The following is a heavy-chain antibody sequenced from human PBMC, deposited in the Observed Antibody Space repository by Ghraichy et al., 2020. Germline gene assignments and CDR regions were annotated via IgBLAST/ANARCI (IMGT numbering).Heavy chain of an antibody. J-gene: IGHJ6*02. V-gene: IGHV4-4*09. Sequence: SETLSLTCTVSGGSISSYYWSWIRQPPGKGLEWIGYIYTSGSTNYNPSLKSRVTISVDTSKNQFSLKLSSVTAADTAVYYCAIIAAAGRDGMDVWGQGTTVTVSS. CDR3: AIIAAAGRDGMDV. CDR1: GGSISSYY. D-gene: IGHD6-13*01. CDR2: IYTSGST.